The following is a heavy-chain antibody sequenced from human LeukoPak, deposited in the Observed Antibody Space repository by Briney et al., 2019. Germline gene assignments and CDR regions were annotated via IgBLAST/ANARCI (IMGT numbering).Heavy chain of an antibody. CDR1: GFSFSSHW. J-gene: IGHJ4*02. D-gene: IGHD3-3*01. V-gene: IGHV3-7*05. Sequence: GGSLGLSCAASGFSFSSHWMFWVRQAPGRGLEWVANIKQDGSEKYYVDSVKGRFTISRDNAKNSLYLQMNSLRAEDTAIYYCARYYDFWSSIDYWGQGTLVTVSS. CDR3: ARYYDFWSSIDY. CDR2: IKQDGSEK.